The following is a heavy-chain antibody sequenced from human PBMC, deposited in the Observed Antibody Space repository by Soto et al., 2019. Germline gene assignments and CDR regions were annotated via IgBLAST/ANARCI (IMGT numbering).Heavy chain of an antibody. V-gene: IGHV1-8*01. J-gene: IGHJ6*02. CDR1: GYTFTSYD. Sequence: GASVKVSCKASGYTFTSYDINWVRQATGQGLEWMGWMNPNSGNTGYAQKFQGRVTMTRNTSISTAYMELSSLRSEDTAVYYCARYTHIVVVPAAIVGDGMDVWGQGTTV. CDR2: MNPNSGNT. D-gene: IGHD2-2*01. CDR3: ARYTHIVVVPAAIVGDGMDV.